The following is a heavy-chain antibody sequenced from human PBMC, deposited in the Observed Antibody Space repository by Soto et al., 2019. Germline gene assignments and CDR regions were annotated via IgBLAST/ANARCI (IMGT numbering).Heavy chain of an antibody. CDR1: GGSVSSATYY. J-gene: IGHJ6*02. CDR2: IYYSGST. Sequence: QVQLQESGPGLEKPSETLSLTCSVSGGSVSSATYYWSWIRQPPGKGLEWIGDIYYSGSTNYNPSLRSRVSISIDTSKNQFSLKLSSVTAADTAVYYCAREGYDHIWGKYRGGMDVWGQGATVTVSS. CDR3: AREGYDHIWGKYRGGMDV. V-gene: IGHV4-61*01. D-gene: IGHD3-16*02.